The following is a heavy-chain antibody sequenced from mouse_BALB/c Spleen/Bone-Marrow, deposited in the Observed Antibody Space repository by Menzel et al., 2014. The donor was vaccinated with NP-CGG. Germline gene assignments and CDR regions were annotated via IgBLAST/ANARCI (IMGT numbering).Heavy chain of an antibody. CDR2: IYPGNVDT. V-gene: IGHV1S56*01. CDR3: ARETRYGNYVDYFDY. CDR1: GYTFTSYY. J-gene: IGHJ2*01. Sequence: QVQLKQSGPELVKPGTSVRISCKPSGYTFTSYYIHWVKQRPGQGLEWIGWIYPGNVDTKYNEKFKGKATLTADKSSSTAYMRLSSLTSEDSAVYFCARETRYGNYVDYFDYWGQGTTLTVSS. D-gene: IGHD2-10*02.